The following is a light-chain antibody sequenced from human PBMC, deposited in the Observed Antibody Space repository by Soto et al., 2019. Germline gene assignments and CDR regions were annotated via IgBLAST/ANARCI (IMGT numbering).Light chain of an antibody. CDR3: SSFTSINTWV. Sequence: QSALTQPASVSGSPGQSITISCTGTSVDVGGYNYVSWYQQHPGKAPKLMIYEVSNRPSGVSNRFSGSKSGNTASLTISGLQTEDDADYYCSSFTSINTWVFGGGTQLSVL. CDR1: SVDVGGYNY. J-gene: IGLJ3*02. V-gene: IGLV2-14*01. CDR2: EVS.